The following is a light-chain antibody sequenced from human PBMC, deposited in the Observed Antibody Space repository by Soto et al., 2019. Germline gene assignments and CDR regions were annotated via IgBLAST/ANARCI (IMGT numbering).Light chain of an antibody. Sequence: DIQMTQSPSTLSASVGDRVTITCRASQTISNWLAWYQQKPGKAPNLLIYDASSLESGVPSRFSGRGSGTEFTLTISSLQPDDFATYYCQQYHSHSPWTFGQGTKVEIK. CDR2: DAS. V-gene: IGKV1-5*01. CDR3: QQYHSHSPWT. CDR1: QTISNW. J-gene: IGKJ1*01.